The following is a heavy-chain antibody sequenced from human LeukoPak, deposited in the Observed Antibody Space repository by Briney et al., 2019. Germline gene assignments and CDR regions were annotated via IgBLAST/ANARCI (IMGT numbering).Heavy chain of an antibody. Sequence: GRSLRVSCAASGFTFRNYGMNWLRQAPGKALEWVAVISYDPVNKFYADSVKGRFTISRDNAKNTLYLDMSSLRAEDTAVFYCAKDHKETGSTAFDFWGQGTKVTVAS. CDR2: ISYDPVNK. CDR3: AKDHKETGSTAFDF. CDR1: GFTFRNYG. V-gene: IGHV3-30*18. D-gene: IGHD1-7*01. J-gene: IGHJ3*01.